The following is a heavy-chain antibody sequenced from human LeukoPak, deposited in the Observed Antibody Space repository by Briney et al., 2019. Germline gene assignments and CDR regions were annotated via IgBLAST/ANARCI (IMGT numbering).Heavy chain of an antibody. Sequence: MPSETLSLTCTVSGGSISSYSWSWIRQPAVKGLEWIGRMYTSGSTKYNPSLKSRVTMSVDTSKNQFSLKLSSVTAADTAVYYCARETVHPWGLYYYYMDVWGKGTTVTVSS. CDR1: GGSISSYS. D-gene: IGHD3-16*01. J-gene: IGHJ6*03. V-gene: IGHV4-4*07. CDR3: ARETVHPWGLYYYYMDV. CDR2: MYTSGST.